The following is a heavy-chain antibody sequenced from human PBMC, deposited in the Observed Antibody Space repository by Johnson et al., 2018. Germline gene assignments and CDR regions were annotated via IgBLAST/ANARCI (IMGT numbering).Heavy chain of an antibody. Sequence: VQLVQSWGGVVQPGRSLRLSCAASGFNFNNYAMHWVRQAPGKGLEWVTFISYDGSNKYYADSVKGRFTVSRDNSKNTLFLQMNSLRGEDTAVYYYAKTIAIFIYGMDVWGQVTTVTVSS. D-gene: IGHD3-3*01. CDR2: ISYDGSNK. CDR3: AKTIAIFIYGMDV. V-gene: IGHV3-30*18. CDR1: GFNFNNYA. J-gene: IGHJ6*02.